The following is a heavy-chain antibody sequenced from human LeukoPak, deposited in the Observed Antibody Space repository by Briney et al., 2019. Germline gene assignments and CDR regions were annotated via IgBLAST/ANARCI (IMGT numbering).Heavy chain of an antibody. V-gene: IGHV1-69*13. CDR1: GGTFSSYA. Sequence: ASVKVSCKASGGTFSSYAISWVRQAPGQGLEWMGGIIPIFGTANYAQKFQGRVTITADESTSTAYMELSSLRSEDTAVYYCARPTVRGPYYYYYYMDVWGKGTTVTVSS. CDR2: IIPIFGTA. J-gene: IGHJ6*03. D-gene: IGHD3-10*01. CDR3: ARPTVRGPYYYYYYMDV.